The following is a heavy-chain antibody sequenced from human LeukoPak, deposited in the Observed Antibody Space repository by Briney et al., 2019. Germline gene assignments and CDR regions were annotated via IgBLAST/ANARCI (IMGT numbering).Heavy chain of an antibody. CDR3: ARGTLSITMVRGGSFDY. CDR1: GGSISSSSYY. CDR2: INHSGST. J-gene: IGHJ4*02. Sequence: PSETLSLTCTVSGGSISSSSYYWGWIRQPPGKGLEWIGEINHSGSTNYNPSLKSRVTISVDTSKNQFSLKLSSVTAADTAVYYCARGTLSITMVRGGSFDYWGQGTLVTVSS. V-gene: IGHV4-39*07. D-gene: IGHD3-10*01.